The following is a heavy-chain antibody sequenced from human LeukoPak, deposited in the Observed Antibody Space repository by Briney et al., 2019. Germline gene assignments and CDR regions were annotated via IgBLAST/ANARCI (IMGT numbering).Heavy chain of an antibody. V-gene: IGHV4-31*03. CDR1: GGSLSRGGDY. CDR2: TYYGGST. CDR3: ARRESWNWFDP. Sequence: TLSLTCTVSGGSLSRGGDYWTWIRQHPGKGLEWIGNTYYGGSTYYNPSLKSRGTISIDTSKNQFSLNVRSVTAADTAVYYCARRESWNWFDPWGQGTLVIVSS. J-gene: IGHJ5*02.